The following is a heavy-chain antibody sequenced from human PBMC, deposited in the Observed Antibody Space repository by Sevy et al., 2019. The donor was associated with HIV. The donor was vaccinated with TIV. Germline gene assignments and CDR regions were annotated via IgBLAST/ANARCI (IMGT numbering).Heavy chain of an antibody. CDR3: ATNSRYFSSSPLCWAEGLFYP. J-gene: IGHJ5*02. CDR1: GNTLTELS. Sequence: ASVKVSCKVSGNTLTELSMHWVRQSPGKGLEWMGSFDPKHGERIYAQKFQGRISMTEDTSTDTAYMEVCSLRSEDTAVYYWATNSRYFSSSPLCWAEGLFYPWGQGTLVTVSS. D-gene: IGHD2-2*01. V-gene: IGHV1-24*01. CDR2: FDPKHGER.